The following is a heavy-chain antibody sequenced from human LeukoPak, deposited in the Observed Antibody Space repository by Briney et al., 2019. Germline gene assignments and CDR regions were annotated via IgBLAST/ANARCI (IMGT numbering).Heavy chain of an antibody. V-gene: IGHV4-39*07. CDR3: ARDFTDYAGRFDY. D-gene: IGHD4-23*01. CDR2: IYHSGNT. Sequence: SETLSLTCTVSGGSISSSSYYWGWIRQPPGKGLEWIGSIYHSGNTYYNPSLKSRVTMSIDASKNQFSVRLNSVTAADTAVYYCARDFTDYAGRFDYWGQGTLVSVSS. CDR1: GGSISSSSYY. J-gene: IGHJ4*02.